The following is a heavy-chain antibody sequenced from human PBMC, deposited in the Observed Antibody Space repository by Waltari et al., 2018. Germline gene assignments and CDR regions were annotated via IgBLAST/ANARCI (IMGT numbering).Heavy chain of an antibody. D-gene: IGHD3-22*01. CDR2: ISSSSSTI. J-gene: IGHJ4*02. V-gene: IGHV3-48*04. CDR1: GFTFSRYR. CDR3: ARDKSYYDSSGYYTYYFDY. Sequence: EVQLVESGGGLVQPGGSMRLSCAASGFTFSRYRMNWVRQAPGKGLEWVSYISSSSSTIYYADSVKGRFTISRDNAKNSLYLQMNSLRAEDTAVYYCARDKSYYDSSGYYTYYFDYWGQGTLVTVSS.